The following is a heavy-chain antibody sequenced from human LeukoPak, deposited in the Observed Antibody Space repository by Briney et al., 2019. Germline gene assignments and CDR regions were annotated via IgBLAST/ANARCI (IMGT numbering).Heavy chain of an antibody. V-gene: IGHV4-4*02. CDR3: ARLDIATTWYAFDY. CDR2: IYHSGST. CDR1: GGSISSSNW. D-gene: IGHD5-12*01. Sequence: SGTLSLTCDVSGGSISSSNWWSWVRQPPGKGLEWIGEIYHSGSTNYNPSLKSRVTISVDTSNNHFSLKLSSVTAADTAVYYCARLDIATTWYAFDYWGQGTLVTVSS. J-gene: IGHJ4*02.